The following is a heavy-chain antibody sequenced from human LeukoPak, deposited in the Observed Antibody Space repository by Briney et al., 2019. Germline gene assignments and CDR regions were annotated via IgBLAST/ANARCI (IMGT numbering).Heavy chain of an antibody. V-gene: IGHV3-7*03. CDR2: IKEXGSEK. Sequence: PGGSLRLSCAASGFPFRSYWMSWFRQAPGKGLEWVANIKEXGSEKXYXXXVKGRFTISRDNAKNLLYLQMNSLRAEETAVYYCARVLVGALDYWGQGTLVTVSS. J-gene: IGHJ4*02. CDR1: GFPFRSYW. D-gene: IGHD1-26*01. CDR3: ARVLVGALDY.